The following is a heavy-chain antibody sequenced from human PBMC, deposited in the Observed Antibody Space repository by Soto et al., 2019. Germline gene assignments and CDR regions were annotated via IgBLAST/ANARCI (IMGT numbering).Heavy chain of an antibody. V-gene: IGHV2-26*01. CDR1: GFSLSNAGLG. CDR2: IFSNVEK. Sequence: QVTVKESGPVLVKPTETLTLTCTVSGFSLSNAGLGVSWIRQPPGKALEWLAHIFSNVEKSYRTSLKSRLTTSQANSKGQCVLTMPYLDPVDSGTYYCPSPYSTSWYLFAPWGQGTLVTVSP. CDR3: PSPYSTSWYLFAP. J-gene: IGHJ5*02. D-gene: IGHD6-13*01.